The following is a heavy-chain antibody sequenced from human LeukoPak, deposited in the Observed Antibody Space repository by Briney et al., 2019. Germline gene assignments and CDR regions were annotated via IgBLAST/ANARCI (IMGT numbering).Heavy chain of an antibody. V-gene: IGHV1-2*02. Sequence: ASVKASCKASGYTFTDYYIHWVRQAPGQGLEWMGWIKPNSGGTNYAQNFRGRVTMTRDTSISTVYMELSRLTSDDTAVYYCARDPDDRRGYYPLDYWGQGTLVTVSS. CDR1: GYTFTDYY. J-gene: IGHJ4*02. CDR2: IKPNSGGT. D-gene: IGHD3-22*01. CDR3: ARDPDDRRGYYPLDY.